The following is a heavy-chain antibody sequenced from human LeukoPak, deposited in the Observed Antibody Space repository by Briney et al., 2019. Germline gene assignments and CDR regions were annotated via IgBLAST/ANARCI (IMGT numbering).Heavy chain of an antibody. V-gene: IGHV3-7*01. CDR1: GFTFSSYW. CDR3: ARDGLGYDYRLPSDAFDI. Sequence: PGGSLTLSCAASGFTFSSYWMSWVRQAPGKGLEWVAYIKQVGSEKYYVDSVKGRFTISRDNAKNSLYLQMNSLRAEDTAVYYCARDGLGYDYRLPSDAFDIWGQGTMVTVSS. D-gene: IGHD4-11*01. J-gene: IGHJ3*02. CDR2: IKQVGSEK.